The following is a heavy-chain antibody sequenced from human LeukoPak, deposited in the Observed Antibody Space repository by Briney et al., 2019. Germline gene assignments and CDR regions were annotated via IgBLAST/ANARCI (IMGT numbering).Heavy chain of an antibody. Sequence: GGSLRLSCAASGFTFSNYWMSWVRQAPGKGLEWVANIKQDGSDIYYVDSVKGRFTISRDNAKNSLYLQTNSLRAEDTAVYYCTRSGTYVFDFWGQGTLVTVSS. CDR2: IKQDGSDI. CDR3: TRSGTYVFDF. V-gene: IGHV3-7*01. CDR1: GFTFSNYW. J-gene: IGHJ4*02. D-gene: IGHD1-26*01.